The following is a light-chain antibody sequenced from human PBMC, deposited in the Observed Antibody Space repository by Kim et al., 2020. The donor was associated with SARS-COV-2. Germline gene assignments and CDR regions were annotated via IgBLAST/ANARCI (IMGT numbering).Light chain of an antibody. J-gene: IGKJ2*01. Sequence: DIQMTQPPSSLSASVGDRVTLTCRASQSVGIWLAWYQQKPGKAPRLLIYDFSNLETGVPSRFSGSGAGTEFTLTIGSLQPDDFATYYCQQYNTYSPRTFGQGTKLEIK. V-gene: IGKV1-5*01. CDR1: QSVGIW. CDR3: QQYNTYSPRT. CDR2: DFS.